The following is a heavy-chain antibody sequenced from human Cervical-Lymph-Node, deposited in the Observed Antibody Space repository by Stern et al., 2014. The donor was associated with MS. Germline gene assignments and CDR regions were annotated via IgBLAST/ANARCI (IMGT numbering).Heavy chain of an antibody. J-gene: IGHJ4*02. CDR3: TREATAHSGTFDF. CDR2: IIPIYAAA. D-gene: IGHD1-14*01. CDR1: GGSFSSYA. Sequence: VQLVESGAEMKKPGSSVKVSCKASGGSFSSYAVNWVRQAPGQGPEWMGGIIPIYAAANYAQKFQGRVTLIADESTSTAYMELISLTSEDTAVYYCTREATAHSGTFDFWGQGTLVTV. V-gene: IGHV1-69*01.